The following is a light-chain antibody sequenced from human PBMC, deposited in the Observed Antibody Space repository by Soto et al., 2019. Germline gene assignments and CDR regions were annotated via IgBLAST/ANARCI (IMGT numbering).Light chain of an antibody. CDR1: SRDVGGYNY. J-gene: IGLJ1*01. Sequence: QSALTQPRSVSGSPGQSVTISCTGTSRDVGGYNYVSWYQQHPGKAPKLIIYDVSKRPSGVPDRFSASNSGNTASLTISGLQAEDEADYYCCSYAGTYTYVFGIGTKVTVL. CDR2: DVS. CDR3: CSYAGTYTYV. V-gene: IGLV2-11*01.